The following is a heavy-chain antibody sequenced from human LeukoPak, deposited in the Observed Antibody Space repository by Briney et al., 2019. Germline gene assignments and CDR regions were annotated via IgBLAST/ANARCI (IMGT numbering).Heavy chain of an antibody. J-gene: IGHJ4*02. CDR3: ARGIKIEVAAY. CDR2: ISSYNGKT. D-gene: IGHD2-15*01. Sequence: GASVKVSCKASGYTFTMNGISWVRQAPGQGLEWMGWISSYNGKTNYAQRLQGRVTMTTDTSTSTAYMELRSLRSDDTAVYYCARGIKIEVAAYWGQGTLVTVSS. V-gene: IGHV1-18*01. CDR1: GYTFTMNG.